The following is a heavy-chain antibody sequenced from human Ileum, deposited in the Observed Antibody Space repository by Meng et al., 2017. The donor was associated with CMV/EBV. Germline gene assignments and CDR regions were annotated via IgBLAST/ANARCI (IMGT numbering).Heavy chain of an antibody. CDR2: IYSATSST. D-gene: IGHD6-13*01. CDR1: CITFRNYA. J-gene: IGHJ4*02. V-gene: IGHV3-23*03. Sequence: ACITFRNYAMGWVRQAPVKGLDWVSVIYSATSSTGYADSVKGRFTISRDDSKNTVYLQMNSLRAEDTAVYYCVKGIAATSGGVFEYWGQGTLVTVSS. CDR3: VKGIAATSGGVFEY.